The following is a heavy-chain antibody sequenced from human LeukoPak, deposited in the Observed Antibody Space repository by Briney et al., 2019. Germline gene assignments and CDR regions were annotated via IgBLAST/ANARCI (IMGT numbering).Heavy chain of an antibody. CDR1: GGSLSNYF. J-gene: IGHJ4*02. Sequence: SETLSLTCTVSGGSLSNYFWTWIRQPPGKGLECVGYMYYSDSTTYNPSLKSRVTVSVDTSKNQFSLKMTPVTAADTSMYYCARHSRTYYNGSGRSIDYWGQGTLVIVS. D-gene: IGHD3-10*01. CDR2: MYYSDST. V-gene: IGHV4-59*08. CDR3: ARHSRTYYNGSGRSIDY.